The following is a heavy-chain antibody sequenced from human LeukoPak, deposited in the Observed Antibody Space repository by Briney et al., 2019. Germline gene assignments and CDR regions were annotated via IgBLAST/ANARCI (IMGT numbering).Heavy chain of an antibody. CDR1: GGSISSYY. V-gene: IGHV4-4*09. D-gene: IGHD6-13*01. CDR2: IYTSGST. Sequence: SETLSLTCTVSGGSISSYYWSWIRQPPGKGLEWIGYIYTSGSTNYNPSLKSRVTISVDTSKNQFSLKLSSVTAADTAVYYCARGFNSSSWYGYYYYYGMDVWGQGTTVTVSS. J-gene: IGHJ6*02. CDR3: ARGFNSSSWYGYYYYYGMDV.